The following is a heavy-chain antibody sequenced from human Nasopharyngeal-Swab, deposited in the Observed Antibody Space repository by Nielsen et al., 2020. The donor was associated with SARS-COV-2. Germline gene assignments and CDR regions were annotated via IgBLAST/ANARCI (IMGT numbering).Heavy chain of an antibody. J-gene: IGHJ6*03. CDR1: GITLSSYS. CDR3: ARPDYDFWSGYRKTFYYYMDV. V-gene: IGHV3-21*01. D-gene: IGHD3-3*01. CDR2: ISSSSSYI. Sequence: GESLKISCAASGITLSSYSMNWVRQAPGKGLEWVSSISSSSSYIFYADSVKGRFTISRDNAKNSLYLQMNSLRAEDTAVYYCARPDYDFWSGYRKTFYYYMDVWGKGTTVTVSS.